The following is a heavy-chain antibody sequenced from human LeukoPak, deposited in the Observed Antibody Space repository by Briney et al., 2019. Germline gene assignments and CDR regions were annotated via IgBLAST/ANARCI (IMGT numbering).Heavy chain of an antibody. V-gene: IGHV4-34*01. D-gene: IGHD2-2*01. J-gene: IGHJ5*02. CDR2: INHSGST. Sequence: SETLPLTCAVYGGSFSGYYWSWIRQPPGKGLEWIGEINHSGSTNYNPSLKSRVTISVDTSKNQFSLKLSSVTAADTAVYYCARGQDIVVVPPQNNWFDPWGQGTLVTVSS. CDR1: GGSFSGYY. CDR3: ARGQDIVVVPPQNNWFDP.